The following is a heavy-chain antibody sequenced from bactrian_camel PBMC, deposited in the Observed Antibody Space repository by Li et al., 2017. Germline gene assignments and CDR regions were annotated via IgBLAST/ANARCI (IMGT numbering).Heavy chain of an antibody. V-gene: IGHV3S40*01. CDR1: GYTFRPHN. CDR3: AAGFIGSWCDLSATAYNY. J-gene: IGHJ4*01. CDR2: IYTGGDGT. Sequence: VQLVESGGGSVQAGGSLRLSCAASGYTFRPHNMGWFRQAPGKEREAVALIYTGGDGTCYADSVKGRFTISEDNAKNTVYLQMNSLKPEDTAMYYCAAGFIGSWCDLSATAYNYWGQGTQVTVS. D-gene: IGHD1*01.